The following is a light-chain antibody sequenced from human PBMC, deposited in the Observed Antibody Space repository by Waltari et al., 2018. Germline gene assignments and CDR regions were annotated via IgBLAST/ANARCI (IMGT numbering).Light chain of an antibody. CDR1: QRVNSRY. Sequence: EIVLTQSPGILSLSPGERATLSCRASQRVNSRYLAWYQQKPGQAPRLLIYGTSSRPTGIPDRFSGSGSETDFTLTISRLEPKDVAVYYCQQYGDSPPYTFGQGTKLEIK. V-gene: IGKV3-20*01. J-gene: IGKJ2*01. CDR3: QQYGDSPPYT. CDR2: GTS.